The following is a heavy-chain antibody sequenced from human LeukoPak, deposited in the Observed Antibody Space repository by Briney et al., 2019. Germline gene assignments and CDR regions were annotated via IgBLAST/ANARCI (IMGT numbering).Heavy chain of an antibody. CDR3: ARGGCPPGYFDY. Sequence: GASVKVSCKASGGTFSSYAISWVRQAPGQGLEWMGGIIPIFGTANYAQKFQGRVTITTDESTSTAYMELSSLRSEDTAVYYCARGGCPPGYFDYWGQGTLVTVSS. CDR1: GGTFSSYA. V-gene: IGHV1-69*05. CDR2: IIPIFGTA. J-gene: IGHJ4*02.